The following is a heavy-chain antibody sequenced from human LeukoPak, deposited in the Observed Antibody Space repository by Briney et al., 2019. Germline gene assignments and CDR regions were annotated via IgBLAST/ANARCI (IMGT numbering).Heavy chain of an antibody. CDR1: GFTFSNYA. J-gene: IGHJ4*02. D-gene: IGHD5-24*01. CDR2: ISPSGDIT. CDR3: AKDDSWLQLGE. Sequence: LPGGSLRLSCAASGFTFSNYAMSWVRQAPGKGLEWVSGISPSGDITYYTDSVKGRFTISRDNSKNTLYLEVISLTAEDTAVYYCAKDDSWLQLGEWSQGTLVTVSS. V-gene: IGHV3-23*01.